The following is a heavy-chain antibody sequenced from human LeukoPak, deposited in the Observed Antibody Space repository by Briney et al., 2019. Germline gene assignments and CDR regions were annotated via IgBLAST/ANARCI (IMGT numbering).Heavy chain of an antibody. Sequence: GESLKISCKGSGYSITSYWITWVRQMAGKGLEWMGRIDPSDSYNNYSPSFQGHVTISADKSISTAYLQWSSLKASDTAMYYCARQVTYDGFDIWGQGTMATVSS. CDR3: ARQVTYDGFDI. D-gene: IGHD2-21*02. CDR1: GYSITSYW. CDR2: IDPSDSYN. V-gene: IGHV5-10-1*01. J-gene: IGHJ3*02.